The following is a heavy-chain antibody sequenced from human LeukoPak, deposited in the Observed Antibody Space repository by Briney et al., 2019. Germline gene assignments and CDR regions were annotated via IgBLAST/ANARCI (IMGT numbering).Heavy chain of an antibody. CDR2: INPSGDGT. CDR3: AKETPNTGWFDP. D-gene: IGHD1-14*01. J-gene: IGHJ5*02. Sequence: ASVKVSCKASGHTFTTYYVHLVRQAPGQGLEWMGVINPSGDGTNYPQRFQGRVTLTRDTSTSTVYMEMSSLRSEDTAIYYCAKETPNTGWFDPWGQGTLVTVSS. V-gene: IGHV1-46*01. CDR1: GHTFTTYY.